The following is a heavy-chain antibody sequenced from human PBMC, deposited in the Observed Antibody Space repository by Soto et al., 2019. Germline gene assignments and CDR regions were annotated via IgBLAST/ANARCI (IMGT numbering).Heavy chain of an antibody. CDR1: GFTSSTFV. J-gene: IGHJ3*02. V-gene: IGHV3-30*18. CDR3: AKERGVLDAFDI. D-gene: IGHD3-10*01. CDR2: ISSDGNNQ. Sequence: QVQLVESGGGVVQPGRSLRLSCAASGFTSSTFVIHWVRQAPGKGLEWLAVISSDGNNQYYADSVKGRFTISRDNSKNTLYLQVNSLRAKATAVYFCAKERGVLDAFDIWGQGTMVTVSS.